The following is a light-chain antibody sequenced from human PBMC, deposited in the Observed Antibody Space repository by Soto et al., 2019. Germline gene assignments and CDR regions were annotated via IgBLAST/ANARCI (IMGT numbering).Light chain of an antibody. CDR3: SSCTRSSVI. J-gene: IGLJ2*01. Sequence: QSALTQPASVSGSPGQSITISCTGTSDDVCGFKYVSWYQHHPGRAPKLIIYEVSNRPSGVSNRFSGSTSGNTASLTISGLQAEDEADYYCSSCTRSSVIFGGGTKVTVL. CDR2: EVS. CDR1: SDDVCGFKY. V-gene: IGLV2-14*01.